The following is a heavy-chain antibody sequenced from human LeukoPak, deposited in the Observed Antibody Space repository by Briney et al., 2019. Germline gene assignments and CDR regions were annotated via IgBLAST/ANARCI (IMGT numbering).Heavy chain of an antibody. D-gene: IGHD3-3*01. J-gene: IGHJ5*02. CDR1: GYTFTAYY. V-gene: IGHV1-2*02. Sequence: ASVKVSCKASGYTFTAYYMHWVRQAPGQGLEWMGWINPNSGGTNYAQKFQGRVTMTRDTSITTAYMELSRLRSDDAAVYYCARDLSISGAYNWFDPWGRGTLVTVSS. CDR3: ARDLSISGAYNWFDP. CDR2: INPNSGGT.